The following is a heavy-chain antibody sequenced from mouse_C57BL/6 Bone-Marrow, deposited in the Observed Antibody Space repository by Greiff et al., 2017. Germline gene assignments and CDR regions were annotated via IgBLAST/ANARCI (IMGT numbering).Heavy chain of an antibody. J-gene: IGHJ2*01. CDR1: GYTFTEYT. V-gene: IGHV1-62-2*01. Sequence: QVQLKESGAELVKPGASVKLSCKASGYTFTEYTIHWVKQRSGQGLEWIGWFYPGSGSIKYNEKFKDKATLTADKSSSTVYMELSRLTSEDSAVYFCARHEEGVDYGYDGDYWGQGTTLTVSS. D-gene: IGHD2-2*01. CDR2: FYPGSGSI. CDR3: ARHEEGVDYGYDGDY.